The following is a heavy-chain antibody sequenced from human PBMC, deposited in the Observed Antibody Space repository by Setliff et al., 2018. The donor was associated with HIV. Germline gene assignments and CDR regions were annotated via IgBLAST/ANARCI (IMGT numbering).Heavy chain of an antibody. J-gene: IGHJ4*02. D-gene: IGHD5-18*01. V-gene: IGHV5-51*01. CDR1: GYSFSNYW. CDR3: ARRTRRRGSSYGNIDY. CDR2: IYPGDSDT. Sequence: GESLKISCKGSGYSFSNYWIVWVRQLPGKGLESVGIIYPGDSDTRYSPSFQGQVTISADKSISTAYLQWRSLQASDTAVYYCARRTRRRGSSYGNIDYWGQGTLVTVSS.